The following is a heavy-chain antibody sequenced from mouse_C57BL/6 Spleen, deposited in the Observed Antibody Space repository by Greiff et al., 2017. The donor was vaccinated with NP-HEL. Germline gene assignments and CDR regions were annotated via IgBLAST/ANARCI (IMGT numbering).Heavy chain of an antibody. CDR1: GFTFSDAW. V-gene: IGHV6-6*01. CDR3: TPIYYDYDGYFDV. Sequence: EVQLVESGGGLVQPGGSMKLSCAASGFTFSDAWMDWVRQSPEKGLEWVAEIRNKANNHATYYAESVKGRFTISRDDSKSSVYLQMNSLRAEDTGIYYCTPIYYDYDGYFDVWGTGTTVTVSS. CDR2: IRNKANNHAT. D-gene: IGHD2-4*01. J-gene: IGHJ1*03.